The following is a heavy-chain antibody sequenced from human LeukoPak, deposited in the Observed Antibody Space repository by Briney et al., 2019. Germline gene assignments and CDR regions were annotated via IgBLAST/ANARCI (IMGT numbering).Heavy chain of an antibody. CDR1: GFTFSSYW. CDR3: ARGFKYGGNSNMDY. D-gene: IGHD4-23*01. CDR2: INSDGSST. J-gene: IGHJ4*02. V-gene: IGHV3-74*01. Sequence: PGGSLRLSCAASGFTFSSYWMHWVRQAPGKGLVWVSRINSDGSSTSYADSVKGRFTISRDNAKNTLYLQMNSPRAEDTAVYYCARGFKYGGNSNMDYWGQGTLVTVSS.